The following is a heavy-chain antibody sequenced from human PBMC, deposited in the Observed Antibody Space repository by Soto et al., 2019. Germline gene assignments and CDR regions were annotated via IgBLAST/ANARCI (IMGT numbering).Heavy chain of an antibody. CDR1: GYTFTSYY. CDR3: ARDHDYDFWSGQPADYYYYGMDV. V-gene: IGHV1-46*01. D-gene: IGHD3-3*01. Sequence: GASVKVSCKASGYTFTSYYMHWVRQAPGQGLEWMGIINPSGGSTSYAQKFQGRVTMTRDTSTSTVYMELSSLRSEDTAVYYCARDHDYDFWSGQPADYYYYGMDVWGQGTTVTVSS. CDR2: INPSGGST. J-gene: IGHJ6*02.